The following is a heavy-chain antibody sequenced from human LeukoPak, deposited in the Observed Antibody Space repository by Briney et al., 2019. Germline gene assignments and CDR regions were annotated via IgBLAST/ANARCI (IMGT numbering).Heavy chain of an antibody. Sequence: ASVKVSCEASGYTFTGYYMHWVRQAPGQGLEWMGWINPNSGGTNYAQKFQGRVTMTRDTSISTAYMELSRLRSDDTAVYYCARGSYDSSGRDYWGQGTLVTVSS. V-gene: IGHV1-2*02. D-gene: IGHD3-22*01. J-gene: IGHJ4*02. CDR1: GYTFTGYY. CDR3: ARGSYDSSGRDY. CDR2: INPNSGGT.